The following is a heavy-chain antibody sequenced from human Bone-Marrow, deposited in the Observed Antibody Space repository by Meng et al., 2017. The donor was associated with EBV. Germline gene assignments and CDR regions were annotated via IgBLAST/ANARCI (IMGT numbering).Heavy chain of an antibody. V-gene: IGHV1-69*01. Sequence: QGQVVESGAGGKEPGSSVKVSCWTSGGTFNSDAGSWVRQAPGQGLEWMGGLIPMSGAPHYAQKFQGRVTITADESTSTHYMDLSNLRSDDTAMYYCASESGRGFTPDYWGQGTLVTVSS. CDR1: GGTFNSDA. CDR3: ASESGRGFTPDY. J-gene: IGHJ4*02. D-gene: IGHD3-10*01. CDR2: LIPMSGAP.